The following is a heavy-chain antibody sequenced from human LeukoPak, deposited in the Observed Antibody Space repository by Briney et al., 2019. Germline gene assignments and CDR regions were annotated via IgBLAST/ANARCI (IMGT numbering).Heavy chain of an antibody. J-gene: IGHJ4*02. CDR3: ARDSGAPGSPLDY. CDR1: GFTFSYYA. V-gene: IGHV3-30*04. Sequence: SGGSLRLSCAASGFTFSYYAIHWVRQAPGKGLEWVALISSDGSNKYYAASVKGRFTISRDNSENTLYLQMNSLRPEDTAVYYCARDSGAPGSPLDYWGQGTLVTVSS. D-gene: IGHD1-26*01. CDR2: ISSDGSNK.